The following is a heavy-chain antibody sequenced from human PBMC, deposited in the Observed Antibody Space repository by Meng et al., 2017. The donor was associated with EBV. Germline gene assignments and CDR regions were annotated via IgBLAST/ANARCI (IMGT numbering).Heavy chain of an antibody. CDR1: AGSISSSSYY. CDR3: ARHRDRQDYGDYMVFYYFDY. Sequence: QLQLQESGPGLVKPSETLSLTCPVSAGSISSSSYYWGWIRQPPGKGMEWSGSIYYSGTTYYSPSLKSRVTISVDTSKNQFSLKLSSVTAADTAVYYCARHRDRQDYGDYMVFYYFDYWGQGTRVTVAS. D-gene: IGHD4-17*01. J-gene: IGHJ4*02. CDR2: IYYSGTT. V-gene: IGHV4-39*01.